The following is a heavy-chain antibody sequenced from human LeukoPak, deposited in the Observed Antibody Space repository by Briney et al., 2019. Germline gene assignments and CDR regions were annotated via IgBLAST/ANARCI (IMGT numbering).Heavy chain of an antibody. CDR1: GFTFSSYA. D-gene: IGHD1-26*01. CDR2: ISGSGGST. V-gene: IGHV3-23*01. J-gene: IGHJ4*02. Sequence: GGSLRLSCAASGFTFSSYAMSWVRQAPGKGLEWVSAISGSGGSTYYADSVKGRFTISRDNSKNTLYLQMNSLRAEDTAVYYCANRIVGAKHFDYWGQGTLVTVSS. CDR3: ANRIVGAKHFDY.